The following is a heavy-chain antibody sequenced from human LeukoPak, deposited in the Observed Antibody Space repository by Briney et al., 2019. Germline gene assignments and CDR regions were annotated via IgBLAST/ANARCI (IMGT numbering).Heavy chain of an antibody. CDR3: ARIRAGYNDAYDL. Sequence: ASVKVSCKASGYTFTNCYIHWVRQAPGQGLEWMGLVNPEGGSTNYAQNFQGRGTLTRDRSTSTVYMELSSLRSEDTAIYYCARIRAGYNDAYDLWGQGTVVTVPS. CDR2: VNPEGGST. D-gene: IGHD5-24*01. V-gene: IGHV1-46*01. J-gene: IGHJ3*01. CDR1: GYTFTNCY.